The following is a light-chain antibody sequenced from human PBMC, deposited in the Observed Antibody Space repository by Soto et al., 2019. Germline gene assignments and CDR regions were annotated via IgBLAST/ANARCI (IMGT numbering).Light chain of an antibody. V-gene: IGKV3-20*01. Sequence: IVLTQSPCTLSLSPGERATLSCRASQSVSSSYLAWYQQKPGQAPRLLIYGASSRATGIPDRFSGSGSGTDFTLTISRLEPEDFAVYYCQQYSSSPWTFGQGTKVDI. J-gene: IGKJ1*01. CDR3: QQYSSSPWT. CDR2: GAS. CDR1: QSVSSSY.